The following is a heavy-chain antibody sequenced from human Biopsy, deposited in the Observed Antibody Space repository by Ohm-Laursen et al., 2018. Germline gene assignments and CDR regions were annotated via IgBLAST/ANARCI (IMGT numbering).Heavy chain of an antibody. J-gene: IGHJ4*02. V-gene: IGHV3-66*01. D-gene: IGHD2-8*01. CDR2: IYSGGDT. Sequence: SLRLSCAASGFTVYNNYMTWVRQAPGKGMEWVSLIYSGGDTRYADSVKGRFTISRDSSKNTLYLQMNSLRVEDTAAYYCARDGEAKYCKHGVCPSDFWGQGTLVTVSS. CDR3: ARDGEAKYCKHGVCPSDF. CDR1: GFTVYNNY.